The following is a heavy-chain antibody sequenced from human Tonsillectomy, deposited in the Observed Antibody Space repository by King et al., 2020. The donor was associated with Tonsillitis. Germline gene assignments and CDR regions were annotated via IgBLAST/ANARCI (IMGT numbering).Heavy chain of an antibody. Sequence: VQLVESGGGLVQPGRSLRLSCTASGFTFGDYSMSWVRQPPGKGLEWVGFIRSKPYGGTAEYAASVKGRFTISRDDSKSIAYMQMNNLKTEDTAVYFCTRHTELSFDLWGQGTLVTVSS. D-gene: IGHD3-16*02. CDR3: TRHTELSFDL. J-gene: IGHJ4*02. CDR1: GFTFGDYS. CDR2: IRSKPYGGTA. V-gene: IGHV3-49*04.